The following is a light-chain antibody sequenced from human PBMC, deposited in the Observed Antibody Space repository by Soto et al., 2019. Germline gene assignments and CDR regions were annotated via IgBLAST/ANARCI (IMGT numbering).Light chain of an antibody. CDR2: GNS. CDR1: TSNIGAGYD. J-gene: IGLJ2*01. V-gene: IGLV1-40*01. CDR3: QTYDSNLNVV. Sequence: QSVLAQPPSVSGAPGQRVTISCTGSTSNIGAGYDVHWYQHLPGTAPKLLIYGNSNRSSGVPDRFSGSQSGTSASLVITGLQTEDEADYYCQTYDSNLNVVFGGGTKVTVL.